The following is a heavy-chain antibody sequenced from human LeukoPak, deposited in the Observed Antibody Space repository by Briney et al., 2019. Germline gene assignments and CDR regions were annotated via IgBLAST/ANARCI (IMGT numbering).Heavy chain of an antibody. Sequence: GGSLRLSCAAPGFTFSSYAINWVRQAPGRGLEWVSVIRGSGETTYYADSVKGRFTISRDNSKNTLYLQMNSLRAEDTAVYYCAQGRCYDSGNAFDIWGQGTVVTVSS. D-gene: IGHD3-9*01. CDR3: AQGRCYDSGNAFDI. CDR1: GFTFSSYA. CDR2: IRGSGETT. V-gene: IGHV3-23*01. J-gene: IGHJ3*02.